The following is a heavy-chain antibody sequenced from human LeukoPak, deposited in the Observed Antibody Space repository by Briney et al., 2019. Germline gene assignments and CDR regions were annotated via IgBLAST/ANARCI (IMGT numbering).Heavy chain of an antibody. J-gene: IGHJ3*02. CDR3: ARRCGYGSRDAFDI. D-gene: IGHD5-18*01. CDR1: GFTFSSYS. CDR2: ISSSSSYI. V-gene: IGHV3-21*01. Sequence: GGALRLSCAASGFTFSSYSMNWVRQAPGKGLEWVSSISSSSSYIYYADSVKGRFTISRDNAKNSLYLQMNSLRAEDTAVYYCARRCGYGSRDAFDIRGQGTMVTVSS.